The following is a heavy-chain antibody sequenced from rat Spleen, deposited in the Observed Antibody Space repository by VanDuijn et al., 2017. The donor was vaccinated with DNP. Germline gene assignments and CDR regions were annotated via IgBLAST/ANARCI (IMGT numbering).Heavy chain of an antibody. D-gene: IGHD1-2*01. V-gene: IGHV2-27*01. CDR1: GFSLTNYH. CDR3: ARHYTY. J-gene: IGHJ2*01. Sequence: QVQLKESGPGLVQPSQTLSLTCTVSGFSLTNYHVNWVRQPPGKGLEWMGRIQRGGNTDYNSALKSRLSISRDTSKSQVFLKMNSVQTEDTAIYFCARHYTYWGQGVMVTVSS. CDR2: IQRGGNT.